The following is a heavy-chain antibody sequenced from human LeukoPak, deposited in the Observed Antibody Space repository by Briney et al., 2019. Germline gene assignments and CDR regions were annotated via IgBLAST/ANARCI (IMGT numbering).Heavy chain of an antibody. J-gene: IGHJ4*02. CDR1: EYTFTDYY. CDR2: INSNTGGR. V-gene: IGHV1-2*02. Sequence: ASVKVSCKTSEYTFTDYYMHWVRKAPGQGLEWMGWINSNTGGRSYAQKFQGRVTMTRDTSITTAYMELISLTSDDTAVYYCLRQANSAWYPDHWGRGTLVTVSS. CDR3: LRQANSAWYPDH. D-gene: IGHD6-19*01.